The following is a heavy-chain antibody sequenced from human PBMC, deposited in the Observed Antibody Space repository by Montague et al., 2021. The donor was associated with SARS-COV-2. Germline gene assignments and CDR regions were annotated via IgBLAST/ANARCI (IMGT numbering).Heavy chain of an antibody. Sequence: PALVKPTQTLTLTCTFSGFSLSTSGVGVGWIRQPPGKALEWLALIYWDDDKRYSPSLKSRLTITKDTSKNQVVLTVTNMDPVDTATYYCAHHGVAYFYYDMDVWGQGTTVTVSS. V-gene: IGHV2-5*02. CDR1: GFSLSTSGVG. CDR2: IYWDDDK. D-gene: IGHD4-17*01. CDR3: AHHGVAYFYYDMDV. J-gene: IGHJ6*02.